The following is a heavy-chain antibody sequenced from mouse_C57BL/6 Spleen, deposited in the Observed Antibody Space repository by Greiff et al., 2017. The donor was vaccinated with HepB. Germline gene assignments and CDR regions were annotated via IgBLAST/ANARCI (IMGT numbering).Heavy chain of an antibody. J-gene: IGHJ2*01. D-gene: IGHD2-5*01. CDR3: ARGAYYSNYVGGYIDY. Sequence: QVQLKQSGAELMKPGASVKLSCKATGYTFTGYWIEWVKQRPGHGLEWIGEILPGSGSTNYNEKFKGKATFTADTSSNTAYMQLSSLTTEDSAIYYCARGAYYSNYVGGYIDYWGQGTTLTVSS. CDR2: ILPGSGST. V-gene: IGHV1-9*01. CDR1: GYTFTGYW.